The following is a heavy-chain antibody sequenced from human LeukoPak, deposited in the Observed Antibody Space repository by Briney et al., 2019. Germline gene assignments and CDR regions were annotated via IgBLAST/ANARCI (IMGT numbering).Heavy chain of an antibody. CDR2: ISSSSSYI. J-gene: IGHJ4*02. Sequence: GGSLRLSCAASGFTFSSYSMNWVRQAPGKGLEWVSSISSSSSYIYYADSVKGRFTISRDNAKNSLYLQMNSLRAEDTAVYYCARVPPDDLPTLWATGDYWGQGTLVTVSS. CDR3: ARVPPDDLPTLWATGDY. D-gene: IGHD3-10*01. CDR1: GFTFSSYS. V-gene: IGHV3-21*01.